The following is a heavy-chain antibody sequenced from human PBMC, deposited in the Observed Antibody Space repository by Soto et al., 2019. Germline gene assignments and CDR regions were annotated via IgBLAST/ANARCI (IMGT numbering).Heavy chain of an antibody. CDR2: IYPGDSDT. CDR1: GYSFTNYW. Sequence: EVQLVQSGAEVKKPGESLKISCKGSGYSFTNYWIGWVRQMPGKGLEWMGIIYPGDSDTRYSPSFQGQVTISADKSISTAYLQWSSLKASETAMYYCARAMVRGKNYYGVDVWGQGTTVTVSS. J-gene: IGHJ6*02. CDR3: ARAMVRGKNYYGVDV. D-gene: IGHD3-10*01. V-gene: IGHV5-51*03.